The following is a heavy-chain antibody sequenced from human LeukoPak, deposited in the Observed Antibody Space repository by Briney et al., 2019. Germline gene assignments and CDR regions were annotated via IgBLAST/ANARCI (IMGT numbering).Heavy chain of an antibody. D-gene: IGHD3-22*01. V-gene: IGHV3-30*04. CDR3: ARDQDSSGYFENVYY. Sequence: GVSLRLSCAASGFTCSSYAMPWLRQAPGKGLEGVAVISYDGSNKYYADYVKGRFTIYRDNSKNTLYLQMNSLRAEDTAVYYCARDQDSSGYFENVYYWGQGTLVTVSS. J-gene: IGHJ4*02. CDR1: GFTCSSYA. CDR2: ISYDGSNK.